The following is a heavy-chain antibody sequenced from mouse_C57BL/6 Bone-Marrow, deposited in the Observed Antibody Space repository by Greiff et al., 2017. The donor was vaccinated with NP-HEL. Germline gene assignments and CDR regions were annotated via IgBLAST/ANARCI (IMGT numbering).Heavy chain of an antibody. D-gene: IGHD1-1*01. J-gene: IGHJ1*03. Sequence: QVQLQQSGAELVKPGASVKLSCKASGYTFTEYTIHWVKQRSGQGLEWIGWFYPGSGSIKNNEKFKDKATLTADNSSSTVYMYLSRLTSEDSAVYFCARHGDYFGSSYGYFDVWGTGTTVTVSS. CDR2: FYPGSGSI. CDR3: ARHGDYFGSSYGYFDV. CDR1: GYTFTEYT. V-gene: IGHV1-62-2*01.